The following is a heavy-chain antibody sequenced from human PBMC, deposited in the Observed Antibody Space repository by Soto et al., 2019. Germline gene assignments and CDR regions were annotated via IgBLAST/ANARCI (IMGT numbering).Heavy chain of an antibody. V-gene: IGHV1-69*08. CDR1: GGSVSSYT. Sequence: QVQLVQSGAEVKKPGTSVKVSCEASGGSVSSYTLSWVRQAPGQGLEWMGRIIPILGRANYAQKLQDRVTITAEKSTSTAYMELSSLRSEDMAVYFCAGDSGYSNYAFDFWGQGTLITVSS. CDR2: IIPILGRA. CDR3: AGDSGYSNYAFDF. J-gene: IGHJ4*02. D-gene: IGHD4-4*01.